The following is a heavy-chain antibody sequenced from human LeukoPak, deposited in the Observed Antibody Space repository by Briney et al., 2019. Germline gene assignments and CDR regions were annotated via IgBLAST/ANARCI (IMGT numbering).Heavy chain of an antibody. Sequence: SETLSLTCTVSGGSISSSSYYWGWIRQPPGKGLEWIGSIYYSGSTYYNPSLKSRVTISVDTSKNQFSLKLSSVTAADTAVYYCARLGYCSSTSCYPPSNWFDPWGQGTLVTVSS. V-gene: IGHV4-39*01. CDR1: GGSISSSSYY. CDR3: ARLGYCSSTSCYPPSNWFDP. CDR2: IYYSGST. D-gene: IGHD2-2*01. J-gene: IGHJ5*02.